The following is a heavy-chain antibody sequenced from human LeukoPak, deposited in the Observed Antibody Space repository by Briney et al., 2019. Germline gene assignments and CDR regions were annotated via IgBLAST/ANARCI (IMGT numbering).Heavy chain of an antibody. D-gene: IGHD6-19*01. CDR3: ARALPIAVADLFDY. V-gene: IGHV3-30*04. CDR2: ISYDGSNK. J-gene: IGHJ4*02. CDR1: GFTFSSYA. Sequence: GGSLSLSCAASGFTFSSYAMHWVRQAPGKGPEWVVVISYDGSNKYYADSVKGRFTISRDNFKNTLYLQMNSLRAEDTAVYYCARALPIAVADLFDYWGQGTLVTVSS.